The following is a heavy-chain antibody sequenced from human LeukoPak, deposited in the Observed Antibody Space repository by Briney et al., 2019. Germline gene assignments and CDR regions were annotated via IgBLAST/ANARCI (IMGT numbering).Heavy chain of an antibody. CDR1: GFTFSSYS. J-gene: IGHJ4*02. Sequence: PGGSLRLSCAASGFTFSSYSMNWVRQAPGKGLEWVSSISSSSSYIYYADSVKGRFTISRDNAKNSLYLQMNSRRAKDTAVYYCARANSSGWYWGQGTLVTVSS. CDR3: ARANSSGWY. V-gene: IGHV3-21*01. CDR2: ISSSSSYI. D-gene: IGHD6-19*01.